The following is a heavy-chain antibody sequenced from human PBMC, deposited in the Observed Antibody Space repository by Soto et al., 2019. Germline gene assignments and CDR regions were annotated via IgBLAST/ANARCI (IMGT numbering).Heavy chain of an antibody. V-gene: IGHV4-4*07. Sequence: SETLSLTCTVSGASTSGFYWSWIRKSAGKGLGWIGRIYATGTTDYNPSLKSRVMMSVDTSKKQFSLKLRSVTAADTAVYYCVRDGTKTLRDWFDPWGQGISVTVSS. D-gene: IGHD1-1*01. CDR3: VRDGTKTLRDWFDP. CDR1: GASTSGFY. J-gene: IGHJ5*02. CDR2: IYATGTT.